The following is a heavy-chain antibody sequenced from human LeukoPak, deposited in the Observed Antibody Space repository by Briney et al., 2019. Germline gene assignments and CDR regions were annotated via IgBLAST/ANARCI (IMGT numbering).Heavy chain of an antibody. V-gene: IGHV3-69-1*01. CDR1: GFIFSDYA. J-gene: IGHJ4*02. D-gene: IGHD3-22*01. CDR3: ARAVNGYYDSSGYYSH. CDR2: LVLVVI. Sequence: GGSLRLSCAASGFIFSDYALSWSARLQGRGWSGSHTLVLVVIYYADSVKGRFTISRDNAKNSLYLQMNSLRAEDTAVYYCARAVNGYYDSSGYYSHWGQGTLVTVSS.